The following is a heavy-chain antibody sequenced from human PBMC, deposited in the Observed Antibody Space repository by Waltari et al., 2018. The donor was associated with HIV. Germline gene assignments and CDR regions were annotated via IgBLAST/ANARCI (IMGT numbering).Heavy chain of an antibody. CDR1: GFTFSSYA. J-gene: IGHJ4*02. D-gene: IGHD3-22*01. Sequence: EVQLVESGGGLVKPGGSMRLSCAASGFTFSSYAMSWVCQAPGKGLVWVAAINGSGGSTYYADAMKARVTISRDNSKNTLYLQRNSLRAEDTAVYYCAKDSTMIVVVIDYWGQGTLVTGSS. CDR2: INGSGGST. V-gene: IGHV3-23*04. CDR3: AKDSTMIVVVIDY.